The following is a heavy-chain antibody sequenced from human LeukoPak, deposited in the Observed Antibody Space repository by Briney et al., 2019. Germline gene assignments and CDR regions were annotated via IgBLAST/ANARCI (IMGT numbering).Heavy chain of an antibody. CDR2: ISRTSEST. J-gene: IGHJ5*02. CDR3: ARGATDTTRWFDP. D-gene: IGHD1-7*01. Sequence: PGGSLSLSCAASGFSFNTYSMTWVRQPPGKGLEWVSIISRTSESTFYADSVKGRFTISRDNAKNSLYLQMNGLRADDTATYYCARGATDTTRWFDPWGQGTLVTVSS. V-gene: IGHV3-21*01. CDR1: GFSFNTYS.